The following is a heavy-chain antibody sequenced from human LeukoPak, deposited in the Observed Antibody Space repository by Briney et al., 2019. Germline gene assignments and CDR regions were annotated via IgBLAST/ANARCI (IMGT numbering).Heavy chain of an antibody. CDR1: RFTFSNYA. Sequence: GGSLRLSCAASRFTFSNYAMSWVRQAPGKGLEWVSAISGSGGSTYYADSVKGRFTISRDNSKNTLYLQMNSLRAEDTAVYYCAKSPYSGSYVLRFDYWGQGTLVTVSS. CDR2: ISGSGGST. CDR3: AKSPYSGSYVLRFDY. D-gene: IGHD1-26*01. J-gene: IGHJ4*02. V-gene: IGHV3-23*01.